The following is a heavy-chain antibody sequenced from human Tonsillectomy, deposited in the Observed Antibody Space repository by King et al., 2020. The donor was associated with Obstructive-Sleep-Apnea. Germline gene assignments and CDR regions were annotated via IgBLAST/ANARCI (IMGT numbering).Heavy chain of an antibody. D-gene: IGHD4-23*01. CDR1: GGSISSSNYY. V-gene: IGHV4-39*07. Sequence: QLQESGPGLVKPSETLSLTCTVSGGSISSSNYYWGWIRQPPGKGLEWIGRINYSGSTYYNPSLKSRVTISVDTSKNQFSLKLSSVTAADTAVYFCARDYGGAPGTYGGSDFWGQGPLVIVSS. CDR3: ARDYGGAPGTYGGSDF. J-gene: IGHJ4*02. CDR2: INYSGST.